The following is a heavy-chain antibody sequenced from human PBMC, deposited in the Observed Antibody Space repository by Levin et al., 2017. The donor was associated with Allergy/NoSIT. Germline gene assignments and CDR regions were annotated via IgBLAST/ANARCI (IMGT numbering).Heavy chain of an antibody. CDR3: ARHDPVGATDYFDY. J-gene: IGHJ4*02. Sequence: GGSLRLSCKGSGSSFTSYWIGWVRQMPGKGLEWMGIIYPGDSDTRYSPSFQGQVTISADKSISTAYLQWSSLKASDTAMYYCARHDPVGATDYFDYWGQGTLVTVSS. D-gene: IGHD1-26*01. CDR2: IYPGDSDT. CDR1: GSSFTSYW. V-gene: IGHV5-51*01.